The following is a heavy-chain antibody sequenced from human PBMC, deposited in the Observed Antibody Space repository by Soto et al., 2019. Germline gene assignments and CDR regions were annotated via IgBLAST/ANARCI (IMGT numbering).Heavy chain of an antibody. Sequence: QVQLVESGGGVVQPGRSLRLSCAASGFTFSSYGMHWVRQAPGKGLEWVAVIWCDGSNKYYADSVKGRFTISRDNSKNTLYLQMTSLGAEDTAVYYCARSGVAELGYYFDYWGQGTLVTVSS. CDR2: IWCDGSNK. V-gene: IGHV3-33*01. J-gene: IGHJ4*02. D-gene: IGHD2-15*01. CDR3: ARSGVAELGYYFDY. CDR1: GFTFSSYG.